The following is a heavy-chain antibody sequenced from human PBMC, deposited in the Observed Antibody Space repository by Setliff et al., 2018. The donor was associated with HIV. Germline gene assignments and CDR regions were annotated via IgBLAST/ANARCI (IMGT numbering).Heavy chain of an antibody. J-gene: IGHJ6*02. Sequence: PSETLSLTCTVADGSISTGSYYWSWVRQPAGRGLEWIGRIYTSGSTNYNPSLKSRVTMSVDTSKNQFSLNLTSVTAADTAVYYCSRAIVAVTAIDHYYYGMDVWGQGTTVTVSS. CDR1: DGSISTGSYY. V-gene: IGHV4-61*02. D-gene: IGHD2-21*02. CDR3: SRAIVAVTAIDHYYYGMDV. CDR2: IYTSGST.